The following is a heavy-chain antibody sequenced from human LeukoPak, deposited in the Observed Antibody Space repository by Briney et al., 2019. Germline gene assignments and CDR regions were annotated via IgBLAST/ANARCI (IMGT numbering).Heavy chain of an antibody. Sequence: PSETLSLTCAVSGGSISSSNWWSWVRQPPGKGLEWIGEIYHSGSTNYNPSLKSRVTISVDKSKNQFSLKLSSVTAADTAVYYCARGRHIVVVTAIYNWFDPWGQGTLVTVSS. CDR2: IYHSGST. CDR1: GGSISSSNW. J-gene: IGHJ5*02. D-gene: IGHD2-21*02. V-gene: IGHV4-4*02. CDR3: ARGRHIVVVTAIYNWFDP.